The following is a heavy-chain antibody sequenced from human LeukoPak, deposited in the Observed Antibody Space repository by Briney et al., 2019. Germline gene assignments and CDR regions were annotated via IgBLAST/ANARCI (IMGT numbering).Heavy chain of an antibody. J-gene: IGHJ4*02. CDR2: ISAYNGNT. V-gene: IGHV1-18*01. D-gene: IGHD6-13*01. Sequence: GASVKVSCKASGYTFTSYGISWVRQAPGQGLEWMGWISAYNGNTNYAQKLQGRVTMTTDTSTSTAYMELRSLRSDDTAVYYCARVILSGVAAAGTGGFDYWGQGTLVTVS. CDR1: GYTFTSYG. CDR3: ARVILSGVAAAGTGGFDY.